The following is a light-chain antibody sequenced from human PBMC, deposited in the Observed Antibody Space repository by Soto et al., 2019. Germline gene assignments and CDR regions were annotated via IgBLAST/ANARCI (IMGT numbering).Light chain of an antibody. J-gene: IGKJ4*01. CDR3: QQYGSSPP. V-gene: IGKV3-20*01. CDR1: QSVSSSY. Sequence: EIVLTQSPGTLSLSPGERATLSCRASQSVSSSYLAWYQQKPGQAPRLLIYGASSRATGIPDRFSGSGSGTVFTLTISRLESEDIAVYYCQQYGSSPPFGGGTKVEIK. CDR2: GAS.